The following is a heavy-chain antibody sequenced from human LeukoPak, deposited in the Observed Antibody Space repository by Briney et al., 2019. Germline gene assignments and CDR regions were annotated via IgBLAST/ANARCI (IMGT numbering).Heavy chain of an antibody. J-gene: IGHJ4*02. CDR2: ISSSSSTI. CDR3: ARIPYYYGSGIDY. CDR1: GFTFSSYS. D-gene: IGHD3-10*01. Sequence: GGSLRLSCAASGFTFSSYSMNWVRQAPGKGLEWVSYISSSSSTIYYADSVKGRFTISRDNAKNSLYLQMNSLRAEDTAVYYCARIPYYYGSGIDYWGQGTLVTVSS. V-gene: IGHV3-48*04.